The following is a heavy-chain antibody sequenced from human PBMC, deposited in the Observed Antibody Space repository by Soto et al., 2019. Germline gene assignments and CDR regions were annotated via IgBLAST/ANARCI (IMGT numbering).Heavy chain of an antibody. CDR2: ISNTRMTI. Sequence: EVQLVESGGGLVQPGGSLRLSCVASGFTFTMYSMNWVRQAPGKGLEWVTYISNTRMTIYYADSVKGRFTVSRDNAKTSVYLQMDSLRDEDTAVYYCARGNWGSSDYWGQGTLVTVSS. V-gene: IGHV3-48*02. J-gene: IGHJ4*02. CDR3: ARGNWGSSDY. D-gene: IGHD7-27*01. CDR1: GFTFTMYS.